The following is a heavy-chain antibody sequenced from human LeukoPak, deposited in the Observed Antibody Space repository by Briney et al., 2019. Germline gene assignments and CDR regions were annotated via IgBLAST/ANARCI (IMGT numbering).Heavy chain of an antibody. CDR1: GFTVSSSY. D-gene: IGHD2/OR15-2a*01. Sequence: QPGGSLRLSCAASGFTVSSSYMTWVRQAPGKGLEWVSVIYTGGSTYYADSVKGRFTISRDNSKNTLYLQMNSLRAEDTAVYYCARDANKKNYFACWGQGTLVTVSS. J-gene: IGHJ4*02. CDR2: IYTGGST. CDR3: ARDANKKNYFAC. V-gene: IGHV3-53*01.